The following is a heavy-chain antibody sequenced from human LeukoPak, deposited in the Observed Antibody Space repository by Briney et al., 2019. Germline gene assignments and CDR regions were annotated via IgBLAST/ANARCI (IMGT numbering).Heavy chain of an antibody. D-gene: IGHD4-17*01. Sequence: GGSLRLSCAASGFTFSSYSMNWVRQAPGKGLEWVSSITSSSSSTYYADSVKGRITISRDNARNSLYLQMNSLRAEDTAVYYCAREDGDYENAFDIWGQGTMVTVSS. V-gene: IGHV3-21*01. J-gene: IGHJ3*02. CDR2: ITSSSSST. CDR1: GFTFSSYS. CDR3: AREDGDYENAFDI.